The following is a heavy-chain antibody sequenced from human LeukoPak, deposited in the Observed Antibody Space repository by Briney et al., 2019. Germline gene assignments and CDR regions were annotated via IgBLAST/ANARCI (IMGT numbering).Heavy chain of an antibody. CDR3: VSSGYYYPPATFDY. V-gene: IGHV4-38-2*02. J-gene: IGHJ4*02. CDR2: IYHSGNT. Sequence: PSETLSLTCTVSGYPINNGYYWGWIRQPPGKGLEWLGTIYHSGNTYYDPSLKSRVTISVDTSKNQFSLMLSSMTAADTAVYYCVSSGYYYPPATFDYWGQGALVTVSS. CDR1: GYPINNGYY. D-gene: IGHD3-22*01.